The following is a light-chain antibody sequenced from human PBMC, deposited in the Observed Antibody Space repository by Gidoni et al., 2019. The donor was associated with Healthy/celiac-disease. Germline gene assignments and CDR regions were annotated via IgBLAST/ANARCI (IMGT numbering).Light chain of an antibody. CDR3: CAYAGSSTFGV. CDR2: EGS. V-gene: IGLV2-23*03. Sequence: QSALTQPASVSGSPGQSITISCTGTSSDVGSYNLVSWYQQHPGKAPKLMIYEGSKRPSGVSNRFSGSKSGNTASLTISGLQAEDEADYYCCAYAGSSTFGVVGGGTKLTVL. J-gene: IGLJ2*01. CDR1: SSDVGSYNL.